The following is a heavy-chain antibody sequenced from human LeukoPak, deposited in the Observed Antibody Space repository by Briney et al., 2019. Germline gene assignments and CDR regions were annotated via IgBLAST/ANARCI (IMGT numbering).Heavy chain of an antibody. CDR1: GGSINSYY. D-gene: IGHD4-17*01. Sequence: PSETLSLTCTVSGGSINSYYWSWIRQPPGKGLEGIGYINYSGNTDYNPSLKSRVTTSVDTSKNQFSLKVISVTAADTAVYYCAREGRQDYVYFDYWGQGTLVTVSS. V-gene: IGHV4-59*01. J-gene: IGHJ4*02. CDR3: AREGRQDYVYFDY. CDR2: INYSGNT.